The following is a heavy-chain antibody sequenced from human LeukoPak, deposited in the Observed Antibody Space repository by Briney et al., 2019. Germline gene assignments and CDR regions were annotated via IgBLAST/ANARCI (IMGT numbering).Heavy chain of an antibody. CDR2: IYYSGST. V-gene: IGHV4-59*12. CDR3: ARVQSRLSWFDP. CDR1: GGSISSYY. Sequence: SETLSLTCTVSGGSISSYYWSWIRQPPGKGLEWIGYIYYSGSTYYNPSLKIRVTISVDTSKNQFSLKLSSVTAADTAVYYCARVQSRLSWFDPWGQGTLVTVSS. J-gene: IGHJ5*02.